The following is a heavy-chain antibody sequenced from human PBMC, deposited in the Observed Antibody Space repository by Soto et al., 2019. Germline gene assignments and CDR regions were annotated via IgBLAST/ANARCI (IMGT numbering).Heavy chain of an antibody. CDR2: IYYSGST. D-gene: IGHD2-8*01. CDR3: ARGSPLGFGVDWFDP. J-gene: IGHJ5*02. CDR1: GGSVSSGSYY. V-gene: IGHV4-61*01. Sequence: SETLSLTCTVSGGSVSSGSYYWSWIRQPPGKGLEWIGYIYYSGSTNYNPSLKSRVTISVDTSKNQFSLKLSSVTAADTAVYYCARGSPLGFGVDWFDPWGQGTLVTVSS.